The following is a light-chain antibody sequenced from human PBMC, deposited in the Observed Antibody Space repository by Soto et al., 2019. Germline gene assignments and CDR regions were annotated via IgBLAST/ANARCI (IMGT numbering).Light chain of an antibody. CDR1: SGSIASNY. J-gene: IGLJ2*01. Sequence: NFMLTQPHSLSESPGKTVTISCTRSSGSIASNYVQWYQPRPGSAPTTVIYEDNQRPSGVPDRFSGSIDSSSNSASLTISGLKTEDEADYYCQSYDRSNVVFGGGTKLTVL. CDR3: QSYDRSNVV. V-gene: IGLV6-57*03. CDR2: EDN.